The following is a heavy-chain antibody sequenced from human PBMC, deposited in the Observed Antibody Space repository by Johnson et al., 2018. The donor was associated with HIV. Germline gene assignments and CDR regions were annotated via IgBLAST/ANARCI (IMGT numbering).Heavy chain of an antibody. V-gene: IGHV3-53*01. CDR1: GFTVNSNY. J-gene: IGHJ3*02. CDR2: IYSGGSR. CDR3: ARAVLWFGDHVFDM. Sequence: VRLVESGGGLLQPGGSLRLSCAASGFTVNSNYMSWVRQAPGQGLEWVSVIYSGGSRHYRDSVKGRFTVSRDSSRNTVYLQMNSLRAEDTAVYYCARAVLWFGDHVFDMWGQGTMVTVSS. D-gene: IGHD3-10*01.